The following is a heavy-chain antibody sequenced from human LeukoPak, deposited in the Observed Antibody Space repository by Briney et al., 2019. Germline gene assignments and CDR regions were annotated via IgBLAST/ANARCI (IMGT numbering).Heavy chain of an antibody. V-gene: IGHV3-53*01. J-gene: IGHJ1*01. CDR3: ARDPDDVAVVAQ. D-gene: IGHD2-15*01. Sequence: PGACLRVSWAEAGFKLNISYNTGTRPIPNKYLKGISVIYNDGSTFYADSVKGRFNISRDNPKNTVYLQMNSLKAEDTAVYYCARDPDDVAVVAQWGQGTLVTVSS. CDR1: GFKLNISY. CDR2: IYNDGST.